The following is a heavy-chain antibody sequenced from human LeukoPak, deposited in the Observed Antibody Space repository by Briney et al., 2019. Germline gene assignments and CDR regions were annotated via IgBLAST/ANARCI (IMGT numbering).Heavy chain of an antibody. CDR3: ASCNGGNCYSFSDY. D-gene: IGHD2-15*01. Sequence: GGSLRLSCAASGFTFSSYWMHWVRQAPGKGPVWVSRINSDGSITTYADSVKGRFTISRDNAKNTLYLQMSSLRAEDTALYYCASCNGGNCYSFSDYWGQGTLVTVSS. V-gene: IGHV3-74*01. J-gene: IGHJ4*02. CDR2: INSDGSIT. CDR1: GFTFSSYW.